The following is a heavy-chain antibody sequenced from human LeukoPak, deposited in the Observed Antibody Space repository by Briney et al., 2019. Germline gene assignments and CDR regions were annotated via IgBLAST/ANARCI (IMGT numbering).Heavy chain of an antibody. CDR2: IYYSGST. J-gene: IGHJ3*02. Sequence: SETLSLTCTVSGGSLSSGDYYWSWIRQPPGKGLEWIGYIYYSGSTYYNPSLKSRVTISVDTSKNQFSLKLSSVTAADTAVYYCARVEWFGELSPFDIWGQGTMVTVSS. D-gene: IGHD3-10*01. CDR3: ARVEWFGELSPFDI. CDR1: GGSLSSGDYY. V-gene: IGHV4-61*08.